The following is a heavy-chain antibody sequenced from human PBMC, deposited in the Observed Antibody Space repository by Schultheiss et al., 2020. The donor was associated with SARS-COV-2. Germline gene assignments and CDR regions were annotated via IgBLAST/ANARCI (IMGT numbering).Heavy chain of an antibody. Sequence: GGSLRLSCAASGFTFSTYNMNWVRQAPGKGLEWVSSISSSSSYIYYADSVKGRFTISRDNAKNSLYLQMNSLRAEDTAVYYCARDLGPAYSSSWYYYYYGMDVWGQGTTVTVSS. CDR1: GFTFSTYN. CDR3: ARDLGPAYSSSWYYYYYGMDV. V-gene: IGHV3-21*01. CDR2: ISSSSSYI. D-gene: IGHD6-13*01. J-gene: IGHJ6*02.